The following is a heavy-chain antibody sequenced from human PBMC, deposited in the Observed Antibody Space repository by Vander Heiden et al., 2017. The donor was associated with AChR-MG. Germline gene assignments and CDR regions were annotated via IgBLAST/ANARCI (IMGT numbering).Heavy chain of an antibody. CDR1: GFPFSSYA. V-gene: IGHV3-30-3*01. D-gene: IGHD3-10*01. J-gene: IGHJ4*02. CDR2: MSYDGTKT. Sequence: QVQLVESGGGVVQPGRSLRLSCAASGFPFSSYAMHWVRQAPGKGLEWVAVMSYDGTKTYSADSVKGRFTISRDNSKNTLSLQMNSLKPEDTAVYFCASDSETYYGSGKGYFDYWGQGTLVTVSP. CDR3: ASDSETYYGSGKGYFDY.